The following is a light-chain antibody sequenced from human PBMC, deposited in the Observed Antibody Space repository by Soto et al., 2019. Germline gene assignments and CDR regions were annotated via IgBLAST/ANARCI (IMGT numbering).Light chain of an antibody. J-gene: IGKJ3*01. CDR1: QSVGNY. Sequence: EVVLTQSPATLSLSPGERATLSCRASQSVGNYLAWYQQKPGQAPRLLIYDASNRATGIPARFSGSGSATAFTLPISNLEPEDFAVYYCQHRRTFGPGTKVDIK. CDR2: DAS. V-gene: IGKV3-11*01. CDR3: QHRRT.